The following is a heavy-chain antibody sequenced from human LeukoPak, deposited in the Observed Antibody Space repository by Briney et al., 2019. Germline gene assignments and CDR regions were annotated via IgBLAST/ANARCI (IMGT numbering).Heavy chain of an antibody. V-gene: IGHV1-69*13. CDR2: IIPIFGTA. CDR1: GGTFSSYA. J-gene: IGHJ4*02. CDR3: ARAGAAFYGDYAFDY. Sequence: SVKVSCKASGGTFSSYAISWVRQAPGQGLEWMGGIIPIFGTANYAQKFQDRVTITADESTSTAYMELSSLRSEDTAVYYCARAGAAFYGDYAFDYWGQGTLVTVSS. D-gene: IGHD4-17*01.